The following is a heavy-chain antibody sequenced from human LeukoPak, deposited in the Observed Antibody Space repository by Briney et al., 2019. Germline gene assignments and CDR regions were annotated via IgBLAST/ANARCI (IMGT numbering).Heavy chain of an antibody. V-gene: IGHV4-34*01. CDR1: GGSFSGYY. CDR2: INHSGST. CDR3: ARLGITMVRGVITSYYYYMDV. D-gene: IGHD3-10*01. J-gene: IGHJ6*03. Sequence: PSETLSLTCGVYGGSFSGYYWSWIRQPPGKGLEWIGEINHSGSTNYNPSLKSRVTISVDTSKNQFSLKLSSVTAADTAVYYCARLGITMVRGVITSYYYYMDVWGKGTTVTVSS.